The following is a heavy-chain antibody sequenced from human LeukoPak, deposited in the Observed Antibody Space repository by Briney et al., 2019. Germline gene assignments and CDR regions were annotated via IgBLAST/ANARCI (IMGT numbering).Heavy chain of an antibody. J-gene: IGHJ4*02. D-gene: IGHD3-10*01. Sequence: PSKTLSLTCTVSGGSISTYYWSWIRQPPGEGLEWIGYIYYSGSAKYNPSLKSRVTMSVDTSKNQFSLKLSSVTAADTAVYYCARSYGSGDYFEYWGQGTLVTVSS. CDR2: IYYSGSA. V-gene: IGHV4-59*01. CDR1: GGSISTYY. CDR3: ARSYGSGDYFEY.